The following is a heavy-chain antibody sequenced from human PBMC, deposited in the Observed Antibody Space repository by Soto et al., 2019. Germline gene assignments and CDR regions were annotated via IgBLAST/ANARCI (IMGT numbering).Heavy chain of an antibody. D-gene: IGHD5-12*01. Sequence: SETLSLTCTVSGGSISSSSYYWGWIRQPPGEGLEWIGSIYYSGSTYYNPSLKSRVTISVDTSKNQFSLKLSSVTAADTAVYYCARRMATMDWYFDLWGRGTLVTVSS. CDR2: IYYSGST. J-gene: IGHJ2*01. CDR1: GGSISSSSYY. V-gene: IGHV4-39*01. CDR3: ARRMATMDWYFDL.